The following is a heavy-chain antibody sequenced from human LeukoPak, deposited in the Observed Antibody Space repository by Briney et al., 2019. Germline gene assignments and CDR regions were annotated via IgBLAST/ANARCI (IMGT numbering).Heavy chain of an antibody. D-gene: IGHD4-17*01. J-gene: IGHJ6*03. CDR1: GDSIRNYD. V-gene: IGHV4-4*07. CDR3: ARDGANYNHYYMDV. CDR2: IYTSGGT. Sequence: SETLSLTCTVSGDSIRNYDRSWIRQPAGKGLEWIGGIYTSGGTNYNPSLKSRLTMSVDTSKNQLSLKLSSVTTAYAAVCYFARDGANYNHYYMDVWGKGTTVTVS.